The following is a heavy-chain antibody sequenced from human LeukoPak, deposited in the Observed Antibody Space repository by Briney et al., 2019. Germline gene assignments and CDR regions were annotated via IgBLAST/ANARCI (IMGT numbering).Heavy chain of an antibody. D-gene: IGHD2-2*01. J-gene: IGHJ4*02. CDR3: AKGYQLLSTPTFDY. CDR1: GFTFDDYA. CDR2: ISWNSGSI. V-gene: IGHV3-9*03. Sequence: GRSLRLSCAASGFTFDDYAMHWVRQAPGKGLEWVSGISWNSGSIGYADSVKGRFTISRDNAKNSLYLQMNSLRAEDMALYSCAKGYQLLSTPTFDYWGQGTLVTVSS.